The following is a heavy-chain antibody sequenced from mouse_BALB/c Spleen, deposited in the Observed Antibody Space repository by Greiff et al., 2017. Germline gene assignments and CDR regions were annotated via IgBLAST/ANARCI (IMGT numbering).Heavy chain of an antibody. CDR2: INPSNGGT. D-gene: IGHD1-1*01. Sequence: QVQLQQSGAELVKPGASVKLSCKASGYTFTSYYMYWVKQRPGQGLEWIGEINPSNGGTNFNEKFKSKATLTVDKSSSTAYMQLSSLTSEDSAVYYCTRRDYYGSSYGFADWGQGTLVTVSA. CDR3: TRRDYYGSSYGFAD. J-gene: IGHJ3*01. V-gene: IGHV1S81*02. CDR1: GYTFTSYY.